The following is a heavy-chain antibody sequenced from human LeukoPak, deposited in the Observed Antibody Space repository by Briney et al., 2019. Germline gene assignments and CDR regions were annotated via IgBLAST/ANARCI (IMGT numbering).Heavy chain of an antibody. CDR2: IIPIFGTA. CDR1: GGTFSSYA. J-gene: IGHJ6*02. Sequence: ASVKVSCKASGGTFSSYAISWVRQAPGQGLEWMGGIIPIFGTANYAQKFQGRVTITADESTSTAYMELSSLRAEDTAVYYCARDWEYCSGGSCRGMDVWGQGTTVTVSS. CDR3: ARDWEYCSGGSCRGMDV. V-gene: IGHV1-69*13. D-gene: IGHD2-15*01.